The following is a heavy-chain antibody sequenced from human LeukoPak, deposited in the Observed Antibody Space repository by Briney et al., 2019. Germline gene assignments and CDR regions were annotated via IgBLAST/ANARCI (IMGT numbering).Heavy chain of an antibody. CDR2: ISGTNTYI. D-gene: IGHD2/OR15-2a*01. J-gene: IGHJ4*02. V-gene: IGHV3-21*01. CDR1: GFTFSNYY. Sequence: GGSLRLSCEGSGFTFSNYYMNWVRRAPGKGLEWLSSISGTNTYISHADSVRGRFTIARDNVRNSLYLQMSSLRAEDTAIYYCARAMRRGNYLDYWGQGTLVTVSS. CDR3: ARAMRRGNYLDY.